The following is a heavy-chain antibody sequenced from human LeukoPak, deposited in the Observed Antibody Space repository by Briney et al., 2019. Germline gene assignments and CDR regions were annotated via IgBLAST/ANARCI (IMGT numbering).Heavy chain of an antibody. D-gene: IGHD4-17*01. V-gene: IGHV3-23*01. CDR1: GFTFSRFA. J-gene: IGHJ3*02. Sequence: RGSLRVSCAASGFTFSRFAMSWVRQAPGKGLEWVSGISGSTSGGRTYYADYVKGRFAISRDNSRRTVFLQMNSLRAEDTAVYYCAKDPNGDFLGAFDMWGKGRMVTVSS. CDR3: AKDPNGDFLGAFDM. CDR2: ISGSTSGGRT.